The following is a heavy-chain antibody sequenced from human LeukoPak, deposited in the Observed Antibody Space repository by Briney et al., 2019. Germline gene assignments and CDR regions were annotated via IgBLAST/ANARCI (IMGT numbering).Heavy chain of an antibody. CDR2: ISSSGSTI. D-gene: IGHD3-22*01. Sequence: GGSLRLSCAASGFTFSDYYTSWIRQAPGKGLEWVSYISSSGSTIYYADSVKGRFTISRDNAKNSLYLQMNSLRAEDTAVYYCARDYYDSSGYYYVLDYWGQGTLVTVSS. J-gene: IGHJ4*02. V-gene: IGHV3-11*01. CDR1: GFTFSDYY. CDR3: ARDYYDSSGYYYVLDY.